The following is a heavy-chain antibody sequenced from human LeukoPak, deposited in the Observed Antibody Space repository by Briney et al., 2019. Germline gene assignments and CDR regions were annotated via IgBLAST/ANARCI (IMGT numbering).Heavy chain of an antibody. CDR1: GFTFSSYA. J-gene: IGHJ4*02. Sequence: GGSLRLSCAASGFTFSSYAMSWVRQAPGKGLEWVSAISGSGGSTYYADSVKGRFTISRDNSKNTLYLQMNSLRAEDTAVYYCARDRPYYYDSSGYFLFDYWGQGTLVTVSS. CDR3: ARDRPYYYDSSGYFLFDY. V-gene: IGHV3-23*01. CDR2: ISGSGGST. D-gene: IGHD3-22*01.